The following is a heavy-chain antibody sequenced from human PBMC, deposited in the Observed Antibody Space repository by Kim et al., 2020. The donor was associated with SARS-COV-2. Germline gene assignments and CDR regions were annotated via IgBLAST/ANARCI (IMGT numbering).Heavy chain of an antibody. CDR1: GFPFSIYR. CDR3: ARDSSWNHPLDFFHFDY. V-gene: IGHV3-7*01. Sequence: GGSLRLSCAASGFPFSIYRMSWVRQAPGKGLEWVAQIKQDGSDQYYVDSVKGRLTISRDNARNSLHLEMTRLRVADTAMYYCARDSSWNHPLDFFHFDY. D-gene: IGHD3-3*01. CDR2: IKQDGSDQ. J-gene: IGHJ4*01.